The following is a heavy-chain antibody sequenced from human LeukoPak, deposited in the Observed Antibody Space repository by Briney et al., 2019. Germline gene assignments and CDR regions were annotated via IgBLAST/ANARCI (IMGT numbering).Heavy chain of an antibody. CDR3: ARVAALVRVDYYYMDV. Sequence: GGSLRLSCAASGFTFSSYSMNWVRQAPGKGLEWVSSISSSSSYIYYADSVKGRFTISRDKPKNSLYLQMNSLRAEDTAVYYCARVAALVRVDYYYMDVWGKGTTVTISS. CDR1: GFTFSSYS. CDR2: ISSSSSYI. V-gene: IGHV3-21*01. D-gene: IGHD6-6*01. J-gene: IGHJ6*03.